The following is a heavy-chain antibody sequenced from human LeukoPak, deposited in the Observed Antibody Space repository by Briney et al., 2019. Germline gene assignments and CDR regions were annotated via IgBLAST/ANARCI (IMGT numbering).Heavy chain of an antibody. J-gene: IGHJ6*03. CDR1: GGTISSYY. CDR3: ARGRYYYDSSGYYTGYYYYMDV. Sequence: PSGTLSLTCTVSGGTISSYYLSWIRQPPGKGLEWIGYIYYSRSTSCNPSLKSRGTMSVDTSKNQFPLQLSSVTAADTAVYYCARGRYYYDSSGYYTGYYYYMDVWGKGATVTVSS. CDR2: IYYSRST. D-gene: IGHD3-22*01. V-gene: IGHV4-59*01.